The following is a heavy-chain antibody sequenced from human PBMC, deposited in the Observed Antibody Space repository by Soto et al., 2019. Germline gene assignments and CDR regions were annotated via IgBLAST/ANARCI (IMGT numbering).Heavy chain of an antibody. CDR1: GYTFTGYY. D-gene: IGHD3-10*01. CDR3: ARGSGAGGLSDAFDI. V-gene: IGHV1-2*04. J-gene: IGHJ3*02. CDR2: INPNSGGT. Sequence: GASVKVSCKASGYTFTGYYMHWVRQAPGQGLEWMGWINPNSGGTNYAQKFQGWVTMTRDTSTSTAYMELSRLRSDDTAVYYCARGSGAGGLSDAFDIWGQGTMVTVSS.